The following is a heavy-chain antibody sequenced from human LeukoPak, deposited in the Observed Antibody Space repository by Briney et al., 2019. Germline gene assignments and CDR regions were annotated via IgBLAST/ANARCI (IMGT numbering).Heavy chain of an antibody. D-gene: IGHD3-22*01. J-gene: IGHJ4*02. CDR2: ISGSGGST. CDR1: GFTFSSYA. CDR3: AKDRPTMIVGGVFDY. Sequence: GGSLRLSCAASGFTFSSYAMSWARQAPGKGLEWVSAISGSGGSTYYADSVKGRFTISRDNSKNTLCLQMDSLRAEDTAVYYCAKDRPTMIVGGVFDYWGQGTLVTVSS. V-gene: IGHV3-23*01.